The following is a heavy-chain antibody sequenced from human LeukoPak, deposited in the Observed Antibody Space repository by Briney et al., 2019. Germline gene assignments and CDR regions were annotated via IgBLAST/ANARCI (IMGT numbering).Heavy chain of an antibody. V-gene: IGHV3-30-3*01. Sequence: GGTLGLLCAASGFTVSSYAMEWVRQAPGNGLEWVAVMSYDGINEYYADSVKGRFTISRDNSKDTLYLQMNTLRPEDTAVYYCARGGCRAAVAGSVYHYWGQRTLVPVSS. CDR3: ARGGCRAAVAGSVYHY. CDR1: GFTVSSYA. J-gene: IGHJ4*02. D-gene: IGHD6-19*01. CDR2: MSYDGINE.